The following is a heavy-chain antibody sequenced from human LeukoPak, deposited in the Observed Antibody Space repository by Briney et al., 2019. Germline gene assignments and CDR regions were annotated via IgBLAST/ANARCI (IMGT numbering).Heavy chain of an antibody. V-gene: IGHV3-7*01. CDR3: ASYQPVGFYMDV. CDR1: GVTFSSYW. CDR2: IKQDGSEK. D-gene: IGHD2-2*01. Sequence: PGGSLRLSCAASGVTFSSYWVSWVRQAPGKGLEWVANIKQDGSEKYYVDSVKGRFTISRDNAKNSLYLQMNSLRAEDTAVYYCASYQPVGFYMDVWGKGTTVTVSS. J-gene: IGHJ6*03.